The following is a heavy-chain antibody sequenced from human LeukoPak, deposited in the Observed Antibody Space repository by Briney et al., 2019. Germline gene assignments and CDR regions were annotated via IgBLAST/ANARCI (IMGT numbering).Heavy chain of an antibody. CDR3: ARGYYDSSGYYPRYYYYMDV. Sequence: ASVKVSCKASGYTFTSYGISWVRQAPGQGLEWMGWISAYNGNTNYAQKLQGRVTMTTDTSTSTAYMELRSLRSDDTAVYYCARGYYDSSGYYPRYYYYMDVWGKGTTVSVSS. V-gene: IGHV1-18*01. D-gene: IGHD3-22*01. J-gene: IGHJ6*03. CDR2: ISAYNGNT. CDR1: GYTFTSYG.